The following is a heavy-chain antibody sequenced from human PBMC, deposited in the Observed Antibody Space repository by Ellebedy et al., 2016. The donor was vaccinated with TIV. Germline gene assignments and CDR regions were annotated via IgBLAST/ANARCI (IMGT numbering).Heavy chain of an antibody. J-gene: IGHJ4*02. V-gene: IGHV3-15*01. Sequence: GESLKISXAASGFTFSNAWMSWVRQGPGKGLEWVGRIRSKTDGGTTDYAAPVKGRFIISRDDSKNTMYLQMNSLKTEDTAVYYCMQDYFDYWGQGTLVTVSS. CDR3: MQDYFDY. CDR1: GFTFSNAW. CDR2: IRSKTDGGTT.